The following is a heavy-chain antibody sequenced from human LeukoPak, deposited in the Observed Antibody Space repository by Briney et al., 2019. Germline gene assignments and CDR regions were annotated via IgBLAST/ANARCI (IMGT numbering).Heavy chain of an antibody. D-gene: IGHD5-18*01. CDR1: GFTFSSYW. J-gene: IGHJ4*02. V-gene: IGHV3-7*01. CDR3: ARHLSGITGYTYGRGIDY. CDR2: IKKDGSER. Sequence: GGSLRLSCAASGFTFSSYWMSWVRQAPGKGLEWVANIKKDGSERYYVDSVKGRFTISRDNAKTSLYLQMNSLRAEDTAVYYCARHLSGITGYTYGRGIDYWGQGTLVTVSS.